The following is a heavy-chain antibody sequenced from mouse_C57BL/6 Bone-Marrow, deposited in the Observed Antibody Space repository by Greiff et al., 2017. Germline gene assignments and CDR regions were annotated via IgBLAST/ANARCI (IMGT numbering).Heavy chain of an antibody. V-gene: IGHV1-55*01. CDR1: GYTFTSYW. J-gene: IGHJ3*01. Sequence: VQLQQPGAELVKPGASVKMSCKASGYTFTSYWITWVKQRPGQGLEWIGDIYPGSGSTNYNEKFKSKATLTVDTSSSTAYMQLSSLTSEDSAVYYCARSGGQRLFWFADWGQGTLVTV. D-gene: IGHD1-1*01. CDR2: IYPGSGST. CDR3: ARSGGQRLFWFAD.